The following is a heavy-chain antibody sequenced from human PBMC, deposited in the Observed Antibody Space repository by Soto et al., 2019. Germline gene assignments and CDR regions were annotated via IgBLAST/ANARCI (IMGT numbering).Heavy chain of an antibody. CDR3: AKDRRHGGSGWSVMDV. CDR2: ISWNSGSI. CDR1: GFTFADYA. J-gene: IGHJ6*02. Sequence: EVQLVESGGGLVQPGRSLRLSCAASGFTFADYAIHWVRQAPGKGLEWVSGISWNSGSIGYADFVKGRFTSSRDNAKNLLDLQMNSVRAEDTALYYCAKDRRHGGSGWSVMDVWGQGTTVTVSS. D-gene: IGHD6-19*01. V-gene: IGHV3-9*01.